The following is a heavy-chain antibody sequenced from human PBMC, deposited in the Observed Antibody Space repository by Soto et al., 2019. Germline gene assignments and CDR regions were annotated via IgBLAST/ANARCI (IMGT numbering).Heavy chain of an antibody. Sequence: PSETLSLTCTVSGGSISSYYWSLIRQPAGKGLEWIGRIYTSGSTNYNPSLKRRVTMSVDTYKNQFSMKLSSVTAADTAVYYCARDANSSGWYTAFASWGQGTMVTV. V-gene: IGHV4-4*07. CDR2: IYTSGST. CDR1: GGSISSYY. CDR3: ARDANSSGWYTAFAS. J-gene: IGHJ3*02. D-gene: IGHD6-19*01.